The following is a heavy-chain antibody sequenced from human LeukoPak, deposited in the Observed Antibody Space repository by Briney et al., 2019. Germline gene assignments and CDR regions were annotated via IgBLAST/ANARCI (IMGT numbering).Heavy chain of an antibody. CDR1: GFTFSSFG. CDR2: IRFDGSNK. CDR3: AKDRGTAGVGGY. V-gene: IGHV3-30*02. Sequence: PGGSLRLSCGASGFTFSSFGMHWVRQAPGKGLEWVAFIRFDGSNKYYADSVKGRFTISRDNSKNTLYLQMNSLRAEDTAVYYCAKDRGTAGVGGYWGQGTLVTVSS. D-gene: IGHD3-10*01. J-gene: IGHJ4*02.